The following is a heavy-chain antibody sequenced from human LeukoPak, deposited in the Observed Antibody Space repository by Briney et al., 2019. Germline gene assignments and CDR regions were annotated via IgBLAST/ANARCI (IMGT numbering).Heavy chain of an antibody. CDR1: GFTFSSYW. J-gene: IGHJ6*03. CDR2: IKQDGSEK. Sequence: GGSLRLSCAASGFTFSSYWMSWVRQAPGKGLEWVANIKQDGSEKYYVDSVKGRFTISRDNAKNSLYLQMNSLRAEDTAVYYCAREFSGYNWNHYLYYYYMDVWGKGTTVTVSS. D-gene: IGHD1-20*01. CDR3: AREFSGYNWNHYLYYYYMDV. V-gene: IGHV3-7*01.